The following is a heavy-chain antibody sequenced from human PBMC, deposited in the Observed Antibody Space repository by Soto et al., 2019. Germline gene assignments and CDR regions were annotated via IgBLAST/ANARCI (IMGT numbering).Heavy chain of an antibody. V-gene: IGHV3-30-3*01. CDR1: GFTFSSYA. Sequence: QVQLVESGGGVVQPGRSLRLSCAASGFTFSSYAMHWVRQAPGKGLEWVAVISYDGSNKYYADSVKGRSTISRDNSKNTLYLQMNSLRAEDTAVYYCARVPTVVTTAYYFDYWGQGTLVTVSS. CDR2: ISYDGSNK. CDR3: ARVPTVVTTAYYFDY. D-gene: IGHD4-17*01. J-gene: IGHJ4*02.